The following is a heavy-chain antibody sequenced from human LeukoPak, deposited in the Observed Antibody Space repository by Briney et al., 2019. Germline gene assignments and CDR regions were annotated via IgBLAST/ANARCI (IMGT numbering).Heavy chain of an antibody. CDR1: DGSLSSTNYY. D-gene: IGHD3-10*01. J-gene: IGHJ4*02. V-gene: IGHV4-39*01. CDR3: ARQRAWFGEWAFDY. Sequence: SGTLSLTCTVSDGSLSSTNYYWGWLRQPPGKGLEWVGSTHYIKSTFFSPSLKSRVTMSVDTSKNLFSLKLSSVTAADTAVCFCARQRAWFGEWAFDYWGQGALVTVSS. CDR2: THYIKST.